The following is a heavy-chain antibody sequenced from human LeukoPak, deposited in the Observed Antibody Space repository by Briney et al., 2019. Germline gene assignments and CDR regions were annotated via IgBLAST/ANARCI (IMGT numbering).Heavy chain of an antibody. Sequence: PGGSLRLSCAASGFIFSNYAMSWVRQAPGKGLEWVSGITGSGGSTNYADSVKGRFTISRDNSKNTLYLQMSSLRAEDTAVYYCTGGGWSTDAFDIWGQGTMVTVSS. CDR2: ITGSGGST. J-gene: IGHJ3*02. D-gene: IGHD6-19*01. CDR3: TGGGWSTDAFDI. V-gene: IGHV3-23*01. CDR1: GFIFSNYA.